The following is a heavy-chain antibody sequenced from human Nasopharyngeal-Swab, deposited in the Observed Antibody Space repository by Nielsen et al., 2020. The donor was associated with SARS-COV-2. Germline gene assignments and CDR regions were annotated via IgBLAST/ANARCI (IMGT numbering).Heavy chain of an antibody. CDR3: ASGGSSWYGDWFDP. J-gene: IGHJ5*02. CDR2: IYYSGST. V-gene: IGHV4-59*01. Sequence: SETLSLTCTASGGSISSYYWSWIRQPPGKGLEWIGYIYYSGSTNYNPSLKSRVTISVDTSKNQFSLKLSSVTAADTAVYYCASGGSSWYGDWFDPWGQGTLVTVSS. D-gene: IGHD6-13*01. CDR1: GGSISSYY.